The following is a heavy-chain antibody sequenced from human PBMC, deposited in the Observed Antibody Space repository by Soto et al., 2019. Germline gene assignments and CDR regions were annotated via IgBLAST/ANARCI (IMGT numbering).Heavy chain of an antibody. CDR2: INPNSGGT. CDR3: ARDKEYYDILTGEIYYYGMDV. D-gene: IGHD3-9*01. Sequence: ASVKVSCKASGYTFTGYYMHWVRQAPGQGLEWMGWINPNSGGTNYAQKFQGRVTMTRDTSISTAYMELSRLRSDDTAVYYCARDKEYYDILTGEIYYYGMDVWGQGTTVTVSS. CDR1: GYTFTGYY. J-gene: IGHJ6*02. V-gene: IGHV1-2*02.